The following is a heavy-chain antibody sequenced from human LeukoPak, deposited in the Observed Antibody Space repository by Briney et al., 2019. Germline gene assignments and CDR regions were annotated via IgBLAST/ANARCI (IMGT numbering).Heavy chain of an antibody. CDR3: ARERGGGSRLNWFAP. Sequence: SETLSLTCTVSGGSISSYYWSWIRQPPGKGLEWIGYIYYSGSTNYNPSLKSRVTISVDTSKNQFSLKLSSVTAADTAVYYCARERGGGSRLNWFAPWGQGTLVTVSS. CDR2: IYYSGST. J-gene: IGHJ5*02. CDR1: GGSISSYY. D-gene: IGHD2-15*01. V-gene: IGHV4-59*01.